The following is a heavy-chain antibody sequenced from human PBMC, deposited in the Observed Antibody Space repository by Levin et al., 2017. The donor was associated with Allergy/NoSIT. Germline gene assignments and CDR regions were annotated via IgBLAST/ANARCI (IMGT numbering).Heavy chain of an antibody. CDR3: ARALIVGATSGGDY. CDR2: INTDGSTT. Sequence: GGSLRLSCAASGFTFSSYWMHWVRQAPGKGLVWVSRINTDGSTTNYADSVKGRFTISRDNAKNTLYLQMNSLRAEDTAVHYCARALIVGATSGGDYWGQGTLVTVSP. D-gene: IGHD1-26*01. V-gene: IGHV3-74*01. CDR1: GFTFSSYW. J-gene: IGHJ4*02.